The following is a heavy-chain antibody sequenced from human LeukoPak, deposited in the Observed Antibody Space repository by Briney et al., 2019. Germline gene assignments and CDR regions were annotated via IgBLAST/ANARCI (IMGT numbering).Heavy chain of an antibody. J-gene: IGHJ6*03. CDR3: ARPYTFYYMDV. CDR2: INHSGST. CDR1: GGSFSGYY. V-gene: IGHV4-34*01. D-gene: IGHD3-16*01. Sequence: SETLSLTCAVYGGSFSGYYWSWIRQPPGKGLEWIGEINHSGSTNYNPSLKSRVTISVDTSKNQFSLKLSSVTAADTAVYYCARPYTFYYMDVWGKGTTVTISS.